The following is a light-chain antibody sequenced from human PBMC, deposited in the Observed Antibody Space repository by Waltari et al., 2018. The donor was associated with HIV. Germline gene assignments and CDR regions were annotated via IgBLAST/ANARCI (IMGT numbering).Light chain of an antibody. CDR2: GAS. CDR1: QSVSSHY. J-gene: IGKJ1*01. V-gene: IGKV3-20*01. CDR3: QQYGSSLWT. Sequence: DIVLTQSPGTLSLSPGERATLSCRASQSVSSHYLAWYQQKPGQAPRLLIYGASSRATGIPDRFSGSGSGTDFTLTINRLEPEDFAVYYCQQYGSSLWTFGHGTKVEIK.